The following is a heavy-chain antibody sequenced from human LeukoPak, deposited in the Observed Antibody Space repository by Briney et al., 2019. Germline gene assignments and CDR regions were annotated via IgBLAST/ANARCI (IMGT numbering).Heavy chain of an antibody. J-gene: IGHJ4*02. D-gene: IGHD3-10*01. Sequence: GGSLRLSCAASGFTFSSYAMSWVRQAPGKGLEWVSAISGSGGSTYYADSVKGRFTISRDNSKNPLYPQMNSLRAEDTAVYYCAKNPKFGELLNWGQGTLVTVSS. CDR3: AKNPKFGELLN. V-gene: IGHV3-23*01. CDR2: ISGSGGST. CDR1: GFTFSSYA.